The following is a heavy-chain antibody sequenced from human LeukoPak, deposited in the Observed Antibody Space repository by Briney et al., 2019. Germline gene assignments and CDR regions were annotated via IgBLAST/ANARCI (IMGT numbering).Heavy chain of an antibody. CDR1: GYTFTCYY. V-gene: IGHV1-2*02. CDR3: ASGYCSSTSCPYFDY. D-gene: IGHD2-2*03. J-gene: IGHJ4*02. Sequence: ASVKVSCKASGYTFTCYYMHWVRQAPGQGLEWMGWINPNSGGTNYAQKFQGRVTMTRDTSISTAYMELSRLRSDDTAVYYCASGYCSSTSCPYFDYWGQGTLVTVSS. CDR2: INPNSGGT.